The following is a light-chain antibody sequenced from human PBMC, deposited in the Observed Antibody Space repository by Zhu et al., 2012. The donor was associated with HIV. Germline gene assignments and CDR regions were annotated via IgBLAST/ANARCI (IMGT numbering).Light chain of an antibody. J-gene: IGKJ1*01. CDR3: QQCNNWPPVT. V-gene: IGKV3-15*01. Sequence: EIVMTQSPATLSVSPGERATLSCRASQSISNNLAWYQQKPGQAPRLLIRGASTRATGVPDRFSGSGYGTEFTLTISGMQSEDFAVYYCQQCNNWPPVTFGQGTTVEI. CDR2: GAS. CDR1: QSISNN.